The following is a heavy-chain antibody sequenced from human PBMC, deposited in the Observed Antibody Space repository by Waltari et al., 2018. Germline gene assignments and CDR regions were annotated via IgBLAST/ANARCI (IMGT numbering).Heavy chain of an antibody. CDR3: ARDIAYHDSSGYYPYYFDY. Sequence: QVQLVESGGGVVQPGRSLRLSCAASGFTFSRYAMHWVRQAPGKGLEGVAVSYNDGIHKYYADSVKGGFTSSRDSSKNTLFLQMNSLRVEDTAVYYCARDIAYHDSSGYYPYYFDYWGQGALVTVSS. J-gene: IGHJ4*02. V-gene: IGHV3-30-3*01. CDR2: SYNDGIHK. D-gene: IGHD3-22*01. CDR1: GFTFSRYA.